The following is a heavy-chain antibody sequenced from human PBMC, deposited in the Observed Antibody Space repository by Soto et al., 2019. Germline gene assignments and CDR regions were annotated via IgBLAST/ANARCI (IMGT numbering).Heavy chain of an antibody. Sequence: EASVKVSCKASGYTFTSYGISWVRQAPGQGLEWMGWISAYNGNTNYAQKLQGRVTMTKDTSTDTAYMELRSLRSEDTAVYYCATLVLGWGQGTLVTVSS. V-gene: IGHV1-18*01. CDR3: ATLVLG. J-gene: IGHJ4*02. CDR2: ISAYNGNT. CDR1: GYTFTSYG.